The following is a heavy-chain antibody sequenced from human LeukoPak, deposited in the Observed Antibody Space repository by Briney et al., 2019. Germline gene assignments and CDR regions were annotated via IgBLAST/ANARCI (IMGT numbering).Heavy chain of an antibody. CDR3: ARGSCARGGDCYYDY. D-gene: IGHD2-21*02. J-gene: IGHJ4*02. CDR1: GGTFSSYA. CDR2: IIPTFGTA. V-gene: IGHV1-69*13. Sequence: ASVKVSCKASGGTFSSYAISWVRQAPGQGLEWMGGIIPTFGTANYAQKFQGRVTITADESTSTAYMELSSLRSEDTAVYYCARGSCARGGDCYYDYWGQGTLVTVSS.